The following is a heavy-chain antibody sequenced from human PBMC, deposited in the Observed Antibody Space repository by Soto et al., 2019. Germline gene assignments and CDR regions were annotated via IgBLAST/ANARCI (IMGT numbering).Heavy chain of an antibody. CDR3: ARDAWNDNRFDHFDI. CDR2: ITRGSDIM. J-gene: IGHJ3*02. V-gene: IGHV3-48*01. Sequence: EVQLVESGGGLVQPGGSLKLSCAASGFTFSGYSFNWVRQAPGKGLEWISYITRGSDIMYYADSVKGRFTISRDNAKDSLSLQMNSLRAEDTAVYYCARDAWNDNRFDHFDIWGQGTMVTVSS. CDR1: GFTFSGYS. D-gene: IGHD1-1*01.